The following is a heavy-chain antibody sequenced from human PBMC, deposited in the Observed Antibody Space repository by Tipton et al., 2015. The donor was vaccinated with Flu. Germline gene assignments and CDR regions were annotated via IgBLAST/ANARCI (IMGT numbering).Heavy chain of an antibody. CDR3: ARAQDSGAFDI. V-gene: IGHV4-38-2*02. Sequence: LRLSCTVSGYSISSGYYWGWIRHPPGKGLEWSGSIYHSGSTYYNPSLKSRVTISVDTSKNQFSLKMCSVTAAETAVYYCARAQDSGAFDIWGQGTMVTVSS. CDR2: IYHSGST. CDR1: GYSISSGYY. J-gene: IGHJ3*02. D-gene: IGHD2-15*01.